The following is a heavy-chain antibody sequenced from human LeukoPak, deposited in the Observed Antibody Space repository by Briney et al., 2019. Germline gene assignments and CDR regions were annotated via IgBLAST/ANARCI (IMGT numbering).Heavy chain of an antibody. J-gene: IGHJ2*01. V-gene: IGHV4-61*02. D-gene: IGHD3-10*01. CDR2: IYTSGST. CDR1: GGSISSGSYY. CDR3: ARDPPKSYYGSGNQGYWYFDL. Sequence: SETLSLTCTVSGGSISSGSYYWSWMRQPAGKELEWIGRIYTSGSTNYNPSLKSRVTISVDTSKNQFSLKLSSVTAADTAVYYCARDPPKSYYGSGNQGYWYFDLWGRGTLVTVSS.